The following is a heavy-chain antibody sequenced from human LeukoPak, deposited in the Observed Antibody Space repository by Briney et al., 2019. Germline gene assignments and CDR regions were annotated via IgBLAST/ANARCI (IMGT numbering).Heavy chain of an antibody. CDR3: AGDGQGDYRMDV. Sequence: GGSLRLSCEASGFRLSNYWMSWVRQAPGKGLEWVANIKQDGSEKYYVDSVKGRFTISRDNARNSLDLQMNSLRVEDTAVYYCAGDGQGDYRMDVWGKGTTVTVSS. V-gene: IGHV3-7*01. J-gene: IGHJ6*04. CDR1: GFRLSNYW. CDR2: IKQDGSEK.